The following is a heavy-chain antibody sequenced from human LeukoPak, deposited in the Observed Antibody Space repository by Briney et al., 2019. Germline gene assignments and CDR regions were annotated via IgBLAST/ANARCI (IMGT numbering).Heavy chain of an antibody. CDR2: IYYSWST. J-gene: IGHJ4*02. CDR1: GGSISSSSYY. CDR3: ARQGPRGATTFFDY. D-gene: IGHD1-26*01. V-gene: IGHV4-39*01. Sequence: SETLSLTCTVSGGSISSSSYYWGWIRQPPGKGLEWMGSIYYSWSTYYNPSLKGRVTISVDTSKNPFYLKWSSLTAADTAVYYCARQGPRGATTFFDYWGQRTMVTVSS.